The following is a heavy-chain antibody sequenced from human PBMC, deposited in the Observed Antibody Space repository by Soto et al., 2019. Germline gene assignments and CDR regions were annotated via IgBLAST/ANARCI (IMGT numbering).Heavy chain of an antibody. Sequence: PGETLKISCNVSGYSFTSYWIGWVLQMPGKVLEWMGIIYPGDSDTRYSPSFQGQVTISADKSISTAYLQWSSLKASDTAMYYCARGITGTALLFNWFDPWGQGTLVTVSS. CDR3: ARGITGTALLFNWFDP. V-gene: IGHV5-51*01. D-gene: IGHD1-20*01. CDR2: IYPGDSDT. CDR1: GYSFTSYW. J-gene: IGHJ5*02.